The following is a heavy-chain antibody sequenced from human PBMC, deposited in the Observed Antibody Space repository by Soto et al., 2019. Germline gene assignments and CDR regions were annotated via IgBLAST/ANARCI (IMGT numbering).Heavy chain of an antibody. D-gene: IGHD3-9*01. CDR2: IYYSGST. CDR3: ARGSRTYYDILTGYFHLDY. V-gene: IGHV4-59*01. CDR1: GGSISSYY. J-gene: IGHJ4*02. Sequence: PSETLSLTCTVSGGSISSYYWSWIRQPPGKGLEWIGYIYYSGSTNYNPSLKSRVTISVDTSKNQFSLKLSSVTAADTAVYYCARGSRTYYDILTGYFHLDYWGQGTLVTVSS.